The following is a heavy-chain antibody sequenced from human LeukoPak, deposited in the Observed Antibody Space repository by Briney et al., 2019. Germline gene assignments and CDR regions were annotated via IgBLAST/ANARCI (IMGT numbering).Heavy chain of an antibody. CDR3: ARHGFTGWHGNFDS. Sequence: SGTLSLTRVVSRGSITNTKSWSWVRRPPGQGLEWIGEFSLTGLTHYNPSLESRVTVSLDKSKNKLSLNLTSVTAADTAVYYCARHGFTGWHGNFDSWGQGTPVTVSS. CDR1: RGSITNTKS. V-gene: IGHV4-4*02. CDR2: FSLTGLT. J-gene: IGHJ4*02. D-gene: IGHD6-19*01.